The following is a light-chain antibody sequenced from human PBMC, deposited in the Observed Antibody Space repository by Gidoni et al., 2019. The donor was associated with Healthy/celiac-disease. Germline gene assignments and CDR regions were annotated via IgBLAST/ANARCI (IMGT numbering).Light chain of an antibody. CDR1: QSVSSY. Sequence: EIVLTQSPATLSLSPGERATLSCRASQSVSSYLAWYQQKPGQAPRLLIYDASNRATGIPARFSGSGSGTDFTLTISSLEPEDFAVYYCQQRSNWLFTFXPXTKVXIK. CDR3: QQRSNWLFT. CDR2: DAS. V-gene: IGKV3-11*01. J-gene: IGKJ3*01.